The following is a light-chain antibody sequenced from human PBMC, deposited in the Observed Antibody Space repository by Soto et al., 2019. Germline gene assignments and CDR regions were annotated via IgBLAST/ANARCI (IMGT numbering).Light chain of an antibody. Sequence: DIQLTQSPSFLSASVGDRVTITCRASQGISNYLAWYQQKPGKAPNLLISAASTLQSGVPSRFSGSGSGTEFPLTISSLQPEDFATYYCQQLNSYSLTFGQGTRLEIK. CDR2: AAS. CDR3: QQLNSYSLT. V-gene: IGKV1-9*01. CDR1: QGISNY. J-gene: IGKJ5*01.